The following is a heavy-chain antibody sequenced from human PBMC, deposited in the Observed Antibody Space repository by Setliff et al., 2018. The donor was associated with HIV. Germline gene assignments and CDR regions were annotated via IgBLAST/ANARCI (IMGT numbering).Heavy chain of an antibody. V-gene: IGHV3-30*04. D-gene: IGHD3-3*01. CDR2: VSYDGSNK. CDR3: ARGNAYANWSGWTLDV. J-gene: IGHJ6*04. CDR1: GFTFSSYA. Sequence: GGSLRLSCAASGFTFSSYAMHWARQAPDKGLEWVAVVSYDGSNKYYADSVKGRFTISRDNSKNTLYLQINSLRSEDTAVCYCARGNAYANWSGWTLDVWGKGTTFTVSS.